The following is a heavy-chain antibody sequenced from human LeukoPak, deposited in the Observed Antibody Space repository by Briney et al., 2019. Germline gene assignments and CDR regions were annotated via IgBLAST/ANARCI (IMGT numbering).Heavy chain of an antibody. CDR2: INSDGSFT. Sequence: GGSLRLSCTASGFTFTTYWMHWVRQAPGKGLVWVSRINSDGSFTVYADSVKGRFTVSRDSAKNTLYLQMNSLRAEDTAVYYCARACSVGSCHAGDYWGQGTLVTVSS. V-gene: IGHV3-74*01. J-gene: IGHJ4*02. CDR1: GFTFTTYW. CDR3: ARACSVGSCHAGDY. D-gene: IGHD2-15*01.